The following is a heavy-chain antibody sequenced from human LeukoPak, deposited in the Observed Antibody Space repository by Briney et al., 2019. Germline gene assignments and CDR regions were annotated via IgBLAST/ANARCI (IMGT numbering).Heavy chain of an antibody. CDR1: GFTFSSYG. Sequence: GRSLRLSCAASGFTFSSYGMHWVRQAPGKGLEWVAVISYDGSNKYYADSVKGRFTISRDNSENTLYLQMNSLRAEDTALYYCAKDGGLVATILVAWGQGTLVTVSS. J-gene: IGHJ5*02. CDR3: AKDGGLVATILVA. CDR2: ISYDGSNK. D-gene: IGHD5-12*01. V-gene: IGHV3-30*18.